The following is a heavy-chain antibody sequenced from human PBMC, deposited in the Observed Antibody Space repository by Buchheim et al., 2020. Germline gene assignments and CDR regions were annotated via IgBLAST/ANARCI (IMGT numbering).Heavy chain of an antibody. CDR3: ARDGRYYDILTGYYRGGEYFDY. D-gene: IGHD3-9*01. CDR2: IKQDGSEK. V-gene: IGHV3-7*01. J-gene: IGHJ4*02. CDR1: GFTFSSYW. Sequence: EVQLVESGGGLVQPGGSLRLSCAASGFTFSSYWMSWVRQAPGKGREWVANIKQDGSEKYYVDSVKGGFTISRDNAKNSMYLQMNSLRAEDTAVYYCARDGRYYDILTGYYRGGEYFDYWGQGTL.